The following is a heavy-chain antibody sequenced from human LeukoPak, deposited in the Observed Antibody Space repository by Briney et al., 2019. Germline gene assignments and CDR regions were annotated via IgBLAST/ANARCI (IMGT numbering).Heavy chain of an antibody. CDR1: GFTFSSYA. J-gene: IGHJ4*02. CDR3: ARETGLYDSSGYYGGGFDY. Sequence: GGSLRLSCAASGFTFSSYAMHWVRQAPGKGLEWVAVISYDGSNKYYADSVKGRFTISRDNSKNTLYLQMNSLRAEDTAVYYCARETGLYDSSGYYGGGFDYWGQGTLVTVSS. CDR2: ISYDGSNK. D-gene: IGHD3-22*01. V-gene: IGHV3-30-3*01.